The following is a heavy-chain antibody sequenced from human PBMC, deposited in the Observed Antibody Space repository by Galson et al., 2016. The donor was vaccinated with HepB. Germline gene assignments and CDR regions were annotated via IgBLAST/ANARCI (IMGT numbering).Heavy chain of an antibody. CDR3: ARSNRWYNQYSWFDP. CDR2: IIPIFGKA. CDR1: GGTFSNFA. D-gene: IGHD6-13*01. J-gene: IGHJ5*02. V-gene: IGHV1-69*06. Sequence: SVKVSCKASGGTFSNFAISWVRQAPGRGLEWMGGIIPIFGKAMYAQKFRGKVTISADISTSTAYMVLSSLRSEDTAVYYCARSNRWYNQYSWFDPWGQGTLVTVSS.